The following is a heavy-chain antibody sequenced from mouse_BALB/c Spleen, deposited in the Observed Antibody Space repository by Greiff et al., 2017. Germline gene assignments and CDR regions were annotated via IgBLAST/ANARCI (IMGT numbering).Heavy chain of an antibody. J-gene: IGHJ4*01. V-gene: IGHV1-7*01. Sequence: VQLQQSGAELAKPGASVKMSCKASGYTFTSYWMHWVKQRPGQGLEWIGYINPSTGYTEYNQKFKDKATLTADKSSSTAYMQLSSLTSADSAVYYGARDYDDAMDYWGQGTSVTVSS. CDR2: INPSTGYT. D-gene: IGHD2-4*01. CDR3: ARDYDDAMDY. CDR1: GYTFTSYW.